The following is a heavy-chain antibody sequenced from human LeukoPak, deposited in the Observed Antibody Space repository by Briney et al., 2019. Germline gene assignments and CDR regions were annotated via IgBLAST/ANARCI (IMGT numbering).Heavy chain of an antibody. CDR3: AKDKGSGWYKAYYFDY. D-gene: IGHD6-19*01. Sequence: GGSLRLSCAASGFTFSSYAMSWVRQAPGKGLEWVSAISGSGGSTYYADSVKGRFTISRDNAKNSLYLQMNSLRAEDTALYYCAKDKGSGWYKAYYFDYWGQGTLVTVSS. V-gene: IGHV3-23*01. CDR1: GFTFSSYA. J-gene: IGHJ4*02. CDR2: ISGSGGST.